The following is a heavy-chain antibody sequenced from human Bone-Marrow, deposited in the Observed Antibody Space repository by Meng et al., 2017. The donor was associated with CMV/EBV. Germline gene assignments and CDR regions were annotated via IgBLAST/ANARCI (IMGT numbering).Heavy chain of an antibody. CDR1: GFSLSTSGGG. V-gene: IGHV2-5*01. CDR3: EHRPGFASGYSYVPALY. J-gene: IGHJ4*02. CDR2: IYWNDDK. Sequence: SGPTLVKLTQTLTLTCTFWGFSLSTSGGGVGWIRQPPGKALEWLALIYWNDDKRYSPSLKSRLTITKDPSKNQVVHTMTNMDPGDTATYYCEHRPGFASGYSYVPALYWGQGTLVTVSS. D-gene: IGHD5-18*01.